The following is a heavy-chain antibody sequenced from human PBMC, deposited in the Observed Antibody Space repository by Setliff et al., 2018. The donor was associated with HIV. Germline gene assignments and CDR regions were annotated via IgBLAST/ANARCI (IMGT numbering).Heavy chain of an antibody. Sequence: SQTLSLTCAISGDSVSIYSAAWNWIRQSPSRGLEWLGRTFHRSKWYSDYAESVRSRITINPDTSKNQLSLQLHSVTPEDTAVYYCARSITTAGTVFDYWGQGTLVTVSS. CDR3: ARSITTAGTVFDY. V-gene: IGHV6-1*01. CDR1: GDSVSIYSAA. CDR2: TFHRSKWYS. J-gene: IGHJ4*02. D-gene: IGHD6-13*01.